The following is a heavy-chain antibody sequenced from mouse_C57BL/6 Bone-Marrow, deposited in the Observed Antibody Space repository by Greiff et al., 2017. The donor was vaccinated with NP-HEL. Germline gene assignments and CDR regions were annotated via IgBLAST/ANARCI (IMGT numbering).Heavy chain of an antibody. Sequence: EVKLEESGGGLVQPGGSLSLSCAASGFTFTDYYMSWVRQPPGKALEWLGFIRNKANGYTTEYSASVKGRFTISRDNSQSILYLQMNALRAEDSATYYCASGVYYYGSSYWYFDVWGTGTTVTVSS. D-gene: IGHD1-1*01. CDR2: IRNKANGYTT. CDR1: GFTFTDYY. J-gene: IGHJ1*03. CDR3: ASGVYYYGSSYWYFDV. V-gene: IGHV7-3*01.